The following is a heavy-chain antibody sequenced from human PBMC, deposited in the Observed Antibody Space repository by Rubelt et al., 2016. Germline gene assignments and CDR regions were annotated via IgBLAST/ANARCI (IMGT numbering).Heavy chain of an antibody. V-gene: IGHV3-13*04. CDR3: ARAIMITLGGVIAPLAFDI. D-gene: IGHD3-16*02. J-gene: IGHJ3*02. Sequence: EVQLVESGGGLVQPGGSLRLSCAASGFTFSSYDMHWVRQATGKGLEWVSAIGTAGDTYYPGSVKGRFTISRENAKNSWYIQMNSLRAGDRAVYYCARAIMITLGGVIAPLAFDIWGQGTMVTVSS. CDR1: GFTFSSYD. CDR2: IGTAGDT.